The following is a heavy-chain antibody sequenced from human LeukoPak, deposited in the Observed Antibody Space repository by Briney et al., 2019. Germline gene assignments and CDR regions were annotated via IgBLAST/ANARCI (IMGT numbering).Heavy chain of an antibody. CDR2: ISAYNGNT. CDR3: ARSPDYYDRSGYRNYFDY. Sequence: ASVKVSCKASGYTFTSYGISWVRQAPGQGLEWMGWISAYNGNTNYAQKLQGRVTMTRDTSISTAYMELSRLRSDDTAVYYCARSPDYYDRSGYRNYFDYWGQGTLVTVSS. CDR1: GYTFTSYG. V-gene: IGHV1-18*01. D-gene: IGHD3-22*01. J-gene: IGHJ4*02.